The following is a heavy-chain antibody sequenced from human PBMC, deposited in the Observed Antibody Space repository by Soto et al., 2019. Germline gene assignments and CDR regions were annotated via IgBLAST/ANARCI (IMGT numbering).Heavy chain of an antibody. V-gene: IGHV3-30-3*01. J-gene: IGHJ4*02. Sequence: ESGGGVVQPGRSLRLSCAASGFTFSSYSMYWVRQAPGKGLEWVAVISYDGSNKYYADSVKGRFTISRDNSKNTLYLQMNILRAEDTAVYYCARALDYWGQGTLVTVSS. CDR1: GFTFSSYS. CDR2: ISYDGSNK. CDR3: ARALDY.